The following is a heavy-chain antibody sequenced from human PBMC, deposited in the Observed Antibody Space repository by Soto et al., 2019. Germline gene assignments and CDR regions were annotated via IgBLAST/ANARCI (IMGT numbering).Heavy chain of an antibody. CDR1: GFTFDDYA. CDR3: AKDISSKLGIPLDY. V-gene: IGHV3-9*01. CDR2: ISWNSGSI. Sequence: GGSLRLSCAASGFTFDDYAMHWVRQAPGKGLEWVSGISWNSGSIGYADSVKGRFTISRDNAKNSLYLQMNSLRAEDTALYYCAKDISSKLGIPLDYWGQGTLVTVSS. J-gene: IGHJ4*02. D-gene: IGHD7-27*01.